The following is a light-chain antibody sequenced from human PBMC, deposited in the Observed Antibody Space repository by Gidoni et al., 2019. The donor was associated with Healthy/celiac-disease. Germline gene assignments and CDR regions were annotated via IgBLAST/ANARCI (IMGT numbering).Light chain of an antibody. Sequence: DIQMTQSPSSLSASVGDRVTITCRASQSIRRYLNWYQQKPGKAPKLLIYAASSLQSGVPSRFSGSGSGTDFTLTISSLQPEDFATYYCQQSYTTLSTWTFGQGTRVEIK. CDR3: QQSYTTLSTWT. CDR2: AAS. V-gene: IGKV1-39*01. CDR1: QSIRRY. J-gene: IGKJ1*01.